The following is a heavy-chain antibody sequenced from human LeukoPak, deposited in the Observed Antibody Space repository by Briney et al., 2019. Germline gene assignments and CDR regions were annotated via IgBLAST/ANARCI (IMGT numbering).Heavy chain of an antibody. CDR3: AKGRKQWLVQENFDY. CDR1: GFTFSSYW. J-gene: IGHJ4*02. CDR2: ISGSGGST. D-gene: IGHD6-19*01. V-gene: IGHV3-23*01. Sequence: GGSLRLSCAASGFTFSSYWMHWVRQAPGKGLEWVSAISGSGGSTYYADSVKGRFTISRDNSKNTLYLQMNSLRAEDTALYYCAKGRKQWLVQENFDYWGQGTLVTVSS.